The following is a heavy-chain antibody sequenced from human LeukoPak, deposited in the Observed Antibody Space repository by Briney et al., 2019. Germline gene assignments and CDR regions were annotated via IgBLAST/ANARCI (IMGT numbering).Heavy chain of an antibody. Sequence: PGGSLRLSCAASGFTFSSYTMNWVRQAPGKGLEWISYISGSSSTIYYADSVKGRFTISRDNSKNTLYLQMNSLRAEDTAVYYCARWAPYYDSSGLNYWGQGTLVTVSS. J-gene: IGHJ4*02. CDR2: ISGSSSTI. CDR1: GFTFSSYT. CDR3: ARWAPYYDSSGLNY. V-gene: IGHV3-48*01. D-gene: IGHD3-22*01.